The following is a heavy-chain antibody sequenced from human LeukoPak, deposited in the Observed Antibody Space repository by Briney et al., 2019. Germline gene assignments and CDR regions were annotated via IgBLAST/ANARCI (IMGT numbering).Heavy chain of an antibody. V-gene: IGHV3-23*01. CDR2: ISGGGGGT. Sequence: PGGSLRLSCVVSGITLSNYGMSWVRQAPGKGLEWVSGISGGGGGTNYADSVKGRFTVSRDNSRSTMYLQMNSLRAEDTAVYFCAKRGVEIRGLLVIGYHKETSYFDHWGQGVLATVSS. D-gene: IGHD3-10*01. CDR3: AKRGVEIRGLLVIGYHKETSYFDH. J-gene: IGHJ4*02. CDR1: GITLSNYG.